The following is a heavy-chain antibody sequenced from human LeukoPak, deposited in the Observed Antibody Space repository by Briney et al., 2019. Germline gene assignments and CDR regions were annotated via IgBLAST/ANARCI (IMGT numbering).Heavy chain of an antibody. D-gene: IGHD4-23*01. CDR1: GGSISSSSYY. CDR3: ARPIGDYGGNPQVGADYYYMGV. V-gene: IGHV4-39*01. Sequence: PSETLSLTCTVSGGSISSSSYYWGWIRQPPGKGLEWIGSIYYSGSTYYNPSLKSRVTISVDTSKNQFSLKLSSVTAADTAVYYCARPIGDYGGNPQVGADYYYMGVWGKGTTVTVSS. J-gene: IGHJ6*03. CDR2: IYYSGST.